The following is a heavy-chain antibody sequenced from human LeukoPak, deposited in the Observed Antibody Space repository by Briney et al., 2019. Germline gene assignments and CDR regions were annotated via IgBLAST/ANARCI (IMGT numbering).Heavy chain of an antibody. D-gene: IGHD3-9*01. CDR1: GGSISSYC. V-gene: IGHV4-59*01. CDR2: IYYSGST. Sequence: SETLSLTCTVSGGSISSYCWSWIRQPPGKGLEWIGYIYYSGSTNYNPSLKSRVTISVDTSKNQFSLKLSSVTAADTAVYYCARGGDILTGHDAFDIWGQGTMVTVSS. J-gene: IGHJ3*02. CDR3: ARGGDILTGHDAFDI.